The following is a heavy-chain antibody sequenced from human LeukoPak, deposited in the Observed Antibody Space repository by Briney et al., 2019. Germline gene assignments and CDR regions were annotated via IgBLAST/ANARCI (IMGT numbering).Heavy chain of an antibody. CDR2: MNPDGSHR. J-gene: IGHJ3*02. D-gene: IGHD3-16*01. Sequence: GGSLRLSCAASGFTFSHYWMSWVRQAPGKGPERVANMNPDGSHRLYVASVRGRFTISRDNAKNLLYLQMNSLRVEDTAVYYCTRDVREAYDIWGHGTMVTVSS. CDR1: GFTFSHYW. CDR3: TRDVREAYDI. V-gene: IGHV3-7*01.